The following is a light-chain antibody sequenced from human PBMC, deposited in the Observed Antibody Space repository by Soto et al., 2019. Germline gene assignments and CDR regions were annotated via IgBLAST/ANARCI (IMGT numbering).Light chain of an antibody. CDR3: SSYAGSSNYV. V-gene: IGLV2-8*01. J-gene: IGLJ1*01. CDR1: SSDVGGYNY. CDR2: EVS. Sequence: SALTQPLSASGSPGQSVTISCTGTSSDVGGYNYVSWYQHHPGKAPKLMIYEVSKRPSGVPDRFSGSKSGNTASLTVSGLQAEDEADYYCSSYAGSSNYVFGTGTKLTVL.